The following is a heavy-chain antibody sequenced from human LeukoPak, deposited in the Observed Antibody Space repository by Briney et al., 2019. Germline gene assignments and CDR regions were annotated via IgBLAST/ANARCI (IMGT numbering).Heavy chain of an antibody. CDR3: ARRPYDYDSSGYQYYFDY. J-gene: IGHJ4*02. D-gene: IGHD3-22*01. V-gene: IGHV4-39*01. Sequence: PSETLSLTCTVSGGSISSSSYYWGWIRQPPGKGLEWIGSIYYSGSTYNNPSLKSRVTISVDTSKNQFSLKLSSVAAADTAVYYCARRPYDYDSSGYQYYFDYWGQGTLVTVSS. CDR2: IYYSGST. CDR1: GGSISSSSYY.